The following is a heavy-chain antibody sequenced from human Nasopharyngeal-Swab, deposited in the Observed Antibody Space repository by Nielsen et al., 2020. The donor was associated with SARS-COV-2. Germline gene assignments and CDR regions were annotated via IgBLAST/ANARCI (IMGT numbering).Heavy chain of an antibody. V-gene: IGHV3-30*18. J-gene: IGHJ3*02. CDR3: AKVPGSSWVDAFDI. Sequence: GESLTISCAASGFIFSSYGMHWVRPAPGKGLEWVAVISYDGSNKYYADSLKGRFTISKDNSKNTLYLQMNSLRAEDTAVYYCAKVPGSSWVDAFDIWGQGTKVTVSS. CDR1: GFIFSSYG. D-gene: IGHD6-13*01. CDR2: ISYDGSNK.